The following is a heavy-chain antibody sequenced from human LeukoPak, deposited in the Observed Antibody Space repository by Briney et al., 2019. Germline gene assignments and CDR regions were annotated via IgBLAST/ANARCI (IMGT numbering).Heavy chain of an antibody. J-gene: IGHJ5*02. V-gene: IGHV4-59*01. Sequence: SETLSLTCTVSGGSISSYYWSWIRQPPGKGLEWIGYIYYSGSTNYNPSLKSRVTISVDTSKNQFSLKLSSVTAADTAVYYCARDHCSSTSCHPWFDPWGQGTLVTVSS. CDR1: GGSISSYY. CDR2: IYYSGST. CDR3: ARDHCSSTSCHPWFDP. D-gene: IGHD2-2*01.